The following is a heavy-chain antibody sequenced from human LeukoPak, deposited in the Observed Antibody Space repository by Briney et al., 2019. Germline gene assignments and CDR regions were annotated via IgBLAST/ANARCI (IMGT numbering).Heavy chain of an antibody. CDR2: IKSKTDGGTT. V-gene: IGHV3-15*01. Sequence: GGSLRLSCAASGFTFSSYAMSWVRQAPGKGLEWVGRIKSKTDGGTTDYAAPVKGRFTISRDDSKNTLYLQMNSLKTEDTAVYYCTTPSASGSYYYYYGMDVWGQGTLVTVSS. CDR3: TTPSASGSYYYYYGMDV. CDR1: GFTFSSYA. J-gene: IGHJ6*02. D-gene: IGHD3-10*01.